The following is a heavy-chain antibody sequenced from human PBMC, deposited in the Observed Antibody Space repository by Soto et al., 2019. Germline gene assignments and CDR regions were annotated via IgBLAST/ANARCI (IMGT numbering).Heavy chain of an antibody. CDR1: GFTSSSYG. D-gene: IGHD5-18*01. V-gene: IGHV3-33*01. CDR3: ARVRLPNYYYYYGMDV. J-gene: IGHJ6*02. CDR2: IWYDGSNK. Sequence: GGSLRLSCAASGFTSSSYGMHWVRQAPGKGLEWVAVIWYDGSNKYYADSVKGRFTISRDNSKNTLYLQMNSLRAEDTAVYYCARVRLPNYYYYYGMDVWGQGTTVTVSS.